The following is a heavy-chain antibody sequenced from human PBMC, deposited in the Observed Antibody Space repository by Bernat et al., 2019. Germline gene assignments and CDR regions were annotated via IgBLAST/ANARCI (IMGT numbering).Heavy chain of an antibody. D-gene: IGHD3-16*01. CDR2: INPDGSAR. J-gene: IGHJ4*02. CDR1: GFSFSDSW. V-gene: IGHV3-7*01. CDR3: ARDRAYSCFDY. Sequence: VQLVESGGALAQPGGSLRLSCAGSGFSFSDSWMTWVRQTPGKGLERVAGINPDGSARSYVDSVKGRFTISRDNAKSSVDLQMDNLRADDSAVYFCARDRAYSCFDYWGQGTLVTVSS.